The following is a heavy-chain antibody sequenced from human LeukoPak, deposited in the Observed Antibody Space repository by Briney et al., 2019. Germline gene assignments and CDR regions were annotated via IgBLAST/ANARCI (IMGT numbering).Heavy chain of an antibody. D-gene: IGHD1-26*01. J-gene: IGHJ4*02. Sequence: ASVKLSCKASGYTFTGYYMHWVRQAPEEGLEWMGWINPNNGGTNYAPKFQGRVTMTRDTSNNTAYMELSSLRADDTAVYYCARFPSLLPFDYWGQGTLGTVSS. V-gene: IGHV1-2*02. CDR1: GYTFTGYY. CDR3: ARFPSLLPFDY. CDR2: INPNNGGT.